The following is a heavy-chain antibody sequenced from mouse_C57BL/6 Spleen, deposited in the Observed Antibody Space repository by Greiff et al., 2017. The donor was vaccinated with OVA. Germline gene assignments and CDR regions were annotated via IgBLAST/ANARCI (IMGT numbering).Heavy chain of an antibody. Sequence: VKLVESGAELVKPGASVKLSCKASGYTFTEYTIHWVKQRSGQGLEWIGWFYPGSGSIKYNEKFKDKATLTADKSSSTVYMELSRLTSEDSAVYFCARHEEVGNPLDYWGQGTSVTVSS. CDR3: ARHEEVGNPLDY. CDR1: GYTFTEYT. J-gene: IGHJ4*01. D-gene: IGHD2-1*01. V-gene: IGHV1-62-2*01. CDR2: FYPGSGSI.